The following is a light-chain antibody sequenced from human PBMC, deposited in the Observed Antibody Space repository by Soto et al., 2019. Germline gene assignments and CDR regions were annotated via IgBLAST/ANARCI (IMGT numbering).Light chain of an antibody. CDR2: EAA. Sequence: QSALTQPASVSGSHGQSITISCTGTGNDIGANNYVSWYQHHPGKAPKILIYEAANRPSGVSHRFSGSKSANTASLTISGLQAEDEADYFCTSYTSTTTLVFGGWTKLTVL. CDR3: TSYTSTTTLV. V-gene: IGLV2-14*01. J-gene: IGLJ2*01. CDR1: GNDIGANNY.